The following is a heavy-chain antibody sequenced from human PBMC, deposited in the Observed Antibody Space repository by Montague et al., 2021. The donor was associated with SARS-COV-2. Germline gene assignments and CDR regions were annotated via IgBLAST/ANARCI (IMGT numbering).Heavy chain of an antibody. V-gene: IGHV4-61*02. CDR1: GGSISSGSYY. D-gene: IGHD3-3*01. Sequence: TLSLTCTVSGGSISSGSYYWSWIRQPAGKGLEWIGRIYTSGSTNYNPSLKSRVTISVDTSKNQFSPKLSSVTAADTAVYYCARADFWSGYLYFDYWGQGTLVTVSS. CDR3: ARADFWSGYLYFDY. CDR2: IYTSGST. J-gene: IGHJ4*02.